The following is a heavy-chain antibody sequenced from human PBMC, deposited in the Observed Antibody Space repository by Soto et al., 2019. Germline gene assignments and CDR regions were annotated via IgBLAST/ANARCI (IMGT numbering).Heavy chain of an antibody. CDR2: LWFDGSNE. CDR1: GFPFRRYD. D-gene: IGHD3-10*01. V-gene: IGHV3-33*06. J-gene: IGHJ6*02. Sequence: GGSLRLSCAASGFPFRRYDMHWVRQAPGKGLEWVAVLWFDGSNEYYADSVQGRLTISRDNSKNTFYLPMDSLRAEDTAVYYCAKVLYASESFDSEEAPYGMDVWGQGTTVTVSS. CDR3: AKVLYASESFDSEEAPYGMDV.